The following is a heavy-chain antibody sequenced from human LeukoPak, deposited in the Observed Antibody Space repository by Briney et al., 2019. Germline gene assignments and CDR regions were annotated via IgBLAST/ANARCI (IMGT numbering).Heavy chain of an antibody. CDR1: GYTFTSYG. CDR2: ISAYNGNT. J-gene: IGHJ4*02. V-gene: IGHV1-18*01. CDR3: ARDHVWGSYSDY. D-gene: IGHD3-16*01. Sequence: ASVKVSCKASGYTFTSYGISWVRQAPEQGLGGMGWISAYNGNTNYAQKLQGRVTMTTDTSTSTAYMELRSLRSDDTAVYYCARDHVWGSYSDYWGQGTLVTVSS.